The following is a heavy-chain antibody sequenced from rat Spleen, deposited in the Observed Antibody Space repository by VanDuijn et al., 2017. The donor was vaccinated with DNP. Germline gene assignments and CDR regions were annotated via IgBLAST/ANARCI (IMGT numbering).Heavy chain of an antibody. Sequence: EVQLVESDGGLVQPGRSLKVSCAASGFTFSNYYMAWVRQAPTRGLEWVAYITPGVVSTYYSDYVKGRFSLSRDNAKSTLYLQMDSLRSDDTATYYCAGRPPPTRGPFDYWGQGIMVTVSS. V-gene: IGHV5-27*01. CDR2: ITPGVVST. CDR1: GFTFSNYY. J-gene: IGHJ2*01. CDR3: AGRPPPTRGPFDY. D-gene: IGHD1-4*01.